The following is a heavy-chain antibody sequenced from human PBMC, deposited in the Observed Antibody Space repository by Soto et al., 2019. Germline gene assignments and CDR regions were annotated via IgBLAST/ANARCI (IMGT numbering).Heavy chain of an antibody. V-gene: IGHV1-3*01. D-gene: IGHD2-15*01. CDR3: ARGLNGYSHYFDY. J-gene: IGHJ4*02. CDR1: GYTFTSYA. CDR2: INAGNGNT. Sequence: QVQLVQSGAEVKKPGASVKVSCKASGYTFTSYAMHWVRQAPGQSLEWMGWINAGNGNTKYSQKFQGRGTITRDTSASTAYMELSSLISEDKAVYYCARGLNGYSHYFDYWGQGNLVTVSS.